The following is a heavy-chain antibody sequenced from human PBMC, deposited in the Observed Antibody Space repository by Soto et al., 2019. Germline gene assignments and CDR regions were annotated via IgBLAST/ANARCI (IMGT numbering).Heavy chain of an antibody. CDR2: ISWDGGST. V-gene: IGHV3-43*01. D-gene: IGHD1-1*01. CDR3: AKDKDDEESYGMDV. CDR1: GFTFDDYT. Sequence: PGGSLRLSCAASGFTFDDYTMHWVRQAPGKGLEWVSLISWDGGSTYYADSVKGRFTISRDNSKNSLYLQMNSLRTEDTALYYCAKDKDDEESYGMDVWGQGTTVTVSS. J-gene: IGHJ6*02.